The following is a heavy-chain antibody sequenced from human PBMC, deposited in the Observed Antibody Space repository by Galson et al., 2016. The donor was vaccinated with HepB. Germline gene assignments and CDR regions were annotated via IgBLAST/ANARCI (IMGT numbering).Heavy chain of an antibody. J-gene: IGHJ4*02. CDR1: GFTFSSYA. CDR2: ISGSGGST. V-gene: IGHV3-23*01. CDR3: AKGSYSSSWYCYFDY. Sequence: SLRLSCAASGFTFSSYAMSWVRQAPGKGLEWVSAISGSGGSTYYADSVKGRFTISRDNSKNTLFLLMNSLRAEDTAVFYCAKGSYSSSWYCYFDYWGQGTLVTVSS. D-gene: IGHD6-13*01.